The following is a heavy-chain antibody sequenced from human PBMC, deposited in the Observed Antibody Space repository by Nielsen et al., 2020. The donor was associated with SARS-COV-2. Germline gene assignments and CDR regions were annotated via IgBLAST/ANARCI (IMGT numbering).Heavy chain of an antibody. Sequence: GGSLRLSCAASGFTFSNYGMHWVRQAPGKGLEWVAVIWYDGSNKYYADSVKGRFTISRDNSKNTLYLQMNSLRAEDTAVYYCATVIAAAGTVDFDYWGQGTLVTVSS. CDR3: ATVIAAAGTVDFDY. CDR1: GFTFSNYG. J-gene: IGHJ4*02. D-gene: IGHD6-13*01. CDR2: IWYDGSNK. V-gene: IGHV3-33*01.